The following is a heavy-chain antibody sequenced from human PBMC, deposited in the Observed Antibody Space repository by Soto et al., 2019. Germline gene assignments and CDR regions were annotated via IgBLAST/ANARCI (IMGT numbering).Heavy chain of an antibody. Sequence: VQLVESGGGVVQPGRSLRLSCAASGFTFSDYAMHWVRQAPGKGLEWVAVVSHDGRNTHYADSVKGRITISRDSSKNTASLEMTSLRAEDTAAYYCAKGGRQWLVTSDFNYCVQGALVTVSS. V-gene: IGHV3-30*18. CDR1: GFTFSDYA. J-gene: IGHJ4*02. CDR3: AKGGRQWLVTSDFNY. CDR2: VSHDGRNT. D-gene: IGHD6-19*01.